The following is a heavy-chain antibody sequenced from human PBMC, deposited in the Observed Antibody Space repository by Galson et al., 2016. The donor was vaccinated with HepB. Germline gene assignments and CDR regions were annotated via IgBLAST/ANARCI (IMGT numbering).Heavy chain of an antibody. CDR3: TRLRFFSAANYFYGMDV. D-gene: IGHD3-10*01. V-gene: IGHV5-51*01. J-gene: IGHJ6*02. Sequence: QSGAEVKKPGESLKISCKGSGYRFASYWIGWVRQMPGKGLEYMGITFPGDSDTTYSPSFQGQVTISVDKSISTAYLQWSSLEASDTAMYYCTRLRFFSAANYFYGMDVWGQGTTVTVSS. CDR1: GYRFASYW. CDR2: TFPGDSDT.